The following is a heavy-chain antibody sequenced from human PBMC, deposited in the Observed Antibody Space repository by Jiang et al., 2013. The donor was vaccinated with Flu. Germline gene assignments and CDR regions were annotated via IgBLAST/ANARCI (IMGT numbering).Heavy chain of an antibody. V-gene: IGHV1-3*01. Sequence: SGAEVKKPGASVKVSCKASGYVFTAYAMYWVRQAPGQRLEWMGWINAGNGVTQYSQRFQGRVTISTDTSASAAYMELTSLRSEDTAVYYCARGGSMARPLLDYWGQGTLVTVSS. D-gene: IGHD3-10*01. CDR3: ARGGSMARPLLDY. CDR1: GYVFTAYA. CDR2: INAGNGVT. J-gene: IGHJ4*02.